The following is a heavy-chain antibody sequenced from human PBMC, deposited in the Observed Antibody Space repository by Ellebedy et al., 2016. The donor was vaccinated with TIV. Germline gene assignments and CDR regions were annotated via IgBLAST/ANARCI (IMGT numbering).Heavy chain of an antibody. CDR3: ARDSLLPGAHNLGY. CDR2: ISSSNSYI. V-gene: IGHV3-21*01. CDR1: GFTFSNYA. Sequence: GESLKISCAASGFTFSNYAMSWVRQAPGKGLEWVSSISSSNSYINYADSVKGRFTISRDNANSSLFLEMNSLRAEDTAVYYCARDSLLPGAHNLGYWGQGTLVTISS. J-gene: IGHJ4*02. D-gene: IGHD3-9*01.